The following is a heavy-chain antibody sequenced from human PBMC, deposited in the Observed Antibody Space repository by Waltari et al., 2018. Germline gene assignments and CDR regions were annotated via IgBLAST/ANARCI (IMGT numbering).Heavy chain of an antibody. CDR1: GYTFTGYY. CDR2: MNPNSGNT. Sequence: QVQLVQSGAEVKKPGASVKVSCKASGYTFTGYYMHWVRQAPGQGLEWMGWMNPNSGNTGYAQKFQGRVTMTRNTSISTAYMELSSLRSEDTAVYYCARAYGDYANWFDPWGQGTLVTVSS. V-gene: IGHV1-8*02. J-gene: IGHJ5*02. D-gene: IGHD4-17*01. CDR3: ARAYGDYANWFDP.